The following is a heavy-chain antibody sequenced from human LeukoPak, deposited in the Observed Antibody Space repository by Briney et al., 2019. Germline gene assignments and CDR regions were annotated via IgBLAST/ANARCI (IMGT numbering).Heavy chain of an antibody. CDR2: ISYSGTT. J-gene: IGHJ4*02. CDR3: AAYDSSGYYILADY. D-gene: IGHD3-22*01. Sequence: SQTLSLTCTVSGASISGGGHYWSWIRQPPGKGLEWIGYISYSGTTYYNPSLKSRVTISMDTSKNQFSLNLRSVTAADTAVYYCAAYDSSGYYILADYWGQGTLVTVSS. CDR1: GASISGGGHY. V-gene: IGHV4-31*03.